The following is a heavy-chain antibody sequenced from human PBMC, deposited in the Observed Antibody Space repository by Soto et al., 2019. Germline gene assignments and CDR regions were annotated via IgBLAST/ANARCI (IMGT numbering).Heavy chain of an antibody. V-gene: IGHV3-23*01. Sequence: EVQLLESGGGLVQPGGSLRLSCAASGFTFSSYAMSWVRQAPGKGLEWVSAISGSGGSTYYADSVKGRFTISRDNSKNTLYLQMNSLRAEDTAVYYCAKGPSTMVRGVTIWLGYWGQGTLVTVSS. CDR3: AKGPSTMVRGVTIWLGY. J-gene: IGHJ4*02. CDR2: ISGSGGST. CDR1: GFTFSSYA. D-gene: IGHD3-10*01.